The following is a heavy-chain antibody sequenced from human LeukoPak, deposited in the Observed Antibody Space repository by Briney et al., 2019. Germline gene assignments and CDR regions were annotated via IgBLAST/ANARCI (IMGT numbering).Heavy chain of an antibody. V-gene: IGHV1-18*01. D-gene: IGHD4-17*01. J-gene: IGHJ5*02. Sequence: ASVKVSCKASGYTFTGYGISWVRQAPGQGLEWMGWISAYNGNTNYAQKLQGRVTMTTDTSTSTAYMELRSLRSDDTAVYYCARVKYGDYGNNWFDPWGQGTLVTVSS. CDR1: GYTFTGYG. CDR2: ISAYNGNT. CDR3: ARVKYGDYGNNWFDP.